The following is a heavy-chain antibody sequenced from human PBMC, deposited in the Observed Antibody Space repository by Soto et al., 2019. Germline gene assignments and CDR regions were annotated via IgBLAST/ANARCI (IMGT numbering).Heavy chain of an antibody. V-gene: IGHV3-30*18. CDR2: ISYDGSNK. Sequence: QVQLVESGGGVVQPGRSLRLSCAASGFTFSSYGMHWVRQAPGKGLEWVAVISYDGSNKYYADSVKGRFTISRDNSKNTLXXQXNXXRAEDTAVYYCAKDRRYYDSSGYYYGGYYYYGMDVWGHGTTVTVSS. CDR1: GFTFSSYG. D-gene: IGHD3-22*01. J-gene: IGHJ6*02. CDR3: AKDRRYYDSSGYYYGGYYYYGMDV.